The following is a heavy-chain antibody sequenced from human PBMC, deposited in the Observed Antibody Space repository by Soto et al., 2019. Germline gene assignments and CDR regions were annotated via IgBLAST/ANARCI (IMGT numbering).Heavy chain of an antibody. CDR3: ARARLTFAYGMDV. CDR1: GGPFNSGAYS. J-gene: IGHJ6*02. V-gene: IGHV4-61*08. D-gene: IGHD3-16*01. CDR2: IYYTGST. Sequence: QVLLRESGPGLVKPSETLSLACTVSGGPFNSGAYSWIWIRQPPGKGLEWIGSIYYTGSTNFNPSLKSRVTISMDTSKNQFSLNPKSVTTADTAVYYCARARLTFAYGMDVWGQGATVTVPS.